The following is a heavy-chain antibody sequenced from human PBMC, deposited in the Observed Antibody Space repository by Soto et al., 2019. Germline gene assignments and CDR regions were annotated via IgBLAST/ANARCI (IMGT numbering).Heavy chain of an antibody. D-gene: IGHD2-2*01. CDR3: AREDIVVVPAAMGGDYYYYMDV. Sequence: GGSLRLSCAASGFTFSSYSMNWVRQAPGKGLEWVSSISSSSSYIYYADSVKGRFTISRDNAKNSLYLQMNSLRAEDTAVYYCAREDIVVVPAAMGGDYYYYMDVWGKGTTVTVSS. V-gene: IGHV3-21*01. J-gene: IGHJ6*03. CDR2: ISSSSSYI. CDR1: GFTFSSYS.